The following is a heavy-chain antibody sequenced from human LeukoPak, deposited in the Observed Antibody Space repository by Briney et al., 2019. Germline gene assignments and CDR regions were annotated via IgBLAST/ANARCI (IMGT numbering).Heavy chain of an antibody. J-gene: IGHJ6*03. V-gene: IGHV4-34*01. CDR2: INHSGST. CDR1: GGSFSGYY. CDR3: ARGQRYMDV. Sequence: SETLSLTCAVYGGSFSGYYWSWIRQPPGKGLEWIEEINHSGSTNYNPSLKSRVTISVDTSKNQFSLKLSSVAAADTAVYYCARGQRYMDVWGKGTTVTVSS.